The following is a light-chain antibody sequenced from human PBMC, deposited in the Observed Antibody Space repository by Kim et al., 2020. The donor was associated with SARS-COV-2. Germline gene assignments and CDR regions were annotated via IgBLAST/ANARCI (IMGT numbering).Light chain of an antibody. CDR3: QQYSDWPLT. CDR2: GIS. Sequence: SVSPGERASLSCRASQSVGTFLAWYQQQPGQAPRLLIHGISTRATGIPARFSGSGSGTEFTLTISSLQSEDFVVYYCQQYSDWPLTFGGGTRVELK. CDR1: QSVGTF. J-gene: IGKJ4*01. V-gene: IGKV3-15*01.